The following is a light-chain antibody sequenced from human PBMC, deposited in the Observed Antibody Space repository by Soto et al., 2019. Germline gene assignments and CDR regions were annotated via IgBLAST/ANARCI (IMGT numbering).Light chain of an antibody. V-gene: IGLV2-14*03. CDR2: DVN. CDR3: SSYTSSSSYV. Sequence: QSVLTQPASVSGSPGQSITISCTGTSRDVGGYTHVSWYQQHPGKAPKLMIYDVNNRPSGVSNRFSGSKSGNTASLTISGLQVVDEGDYYCSSYTSSSSYVFGTGIKVTVL. CDR1: SRDVGGYTH. J-gene: IGLJ1*01.